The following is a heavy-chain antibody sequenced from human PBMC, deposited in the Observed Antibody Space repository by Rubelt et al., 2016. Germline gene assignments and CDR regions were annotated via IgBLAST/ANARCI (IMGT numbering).Heavy chain of an antibody. CDR3: ARHLGWPLWYPNYDYYGMDV. CDR2: IYYSGST. D-gene: IGHD3-3*01. V-gene: IGHV4-34*01. Sequence: QVQLQQWGAGLLKPSETLSLTCAVYGGSFSGYYWGWIRQPPGKGLEWIGSIYYSGSTYYNPSLKSRVTFPLGTSKNQFSWKLSSVAAADTAVYYCARHLGWPLWYPNYDYYGMDVWGQGTTVTVSS. J-gene: IGHJ6*02. CDR1: GGSFSGYY.